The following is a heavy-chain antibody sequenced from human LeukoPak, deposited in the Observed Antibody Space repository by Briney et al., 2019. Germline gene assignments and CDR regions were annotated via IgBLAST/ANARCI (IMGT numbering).Heavy chain of an antibody. CDR1: GGSISSSTSY. J-gene: IGHJ4*02. Sequence: SETLSLTCAVSGGSISSSTSYWGWIRQPPGKGLEWIGRTYYSGSTFYNPSLKSRVTISVDTSKNQFSLRLSAVTAADTAVYYCARHGSTDYFDYWGQGTLVTVSS. V-gene: IGHV4-39*01. D-gene: IGHD2-2*03. CDR2: TYYSGST. CDR3: ARHGSTDYFDY.